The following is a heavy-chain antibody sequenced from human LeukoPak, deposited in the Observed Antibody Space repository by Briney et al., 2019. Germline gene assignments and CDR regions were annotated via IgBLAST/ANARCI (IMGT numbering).Heavy chain of an antibody. J-gene: IGHJ3*02. CDR1: DDSFSSHY. V-gene: IGHV4-59*11. CDR2: ISYIGST. Sequence: SETLSRTCAVSDDSFSSHYWTWIRHRPGLGLEWIGYISYIGSTNYNTSLKSRVTISIDTSKTQFSLKLTSVTAADTAVYYCARDLVTVTKGFDIWGQGTMVSVSS. D-gene: IGHD4-17*01. CDR3: ARDLVTVTKGFDI.